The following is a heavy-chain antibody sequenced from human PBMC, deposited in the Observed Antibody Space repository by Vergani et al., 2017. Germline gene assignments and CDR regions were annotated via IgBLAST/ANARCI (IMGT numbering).Heavy chain of an antibody. CDR2: INPNSGGT. D-gene: IGHD4-17*01. CDR1: GYTFTGYY. CDR3: ARDFLGWDYGEYPSFFDY. J-gene: IGHJ4*02. Sequence: QVQLVQSGAEVKKPGASVKVSCKASGYTFTGYYMHWVRQAPGQGLEWMGWINPNSGGTNYAQKFQGRVTMTRDTSISTAYMELSRLRSDDTAVYYCARDFLGWDYGEYPSFFDYWGQGTLVTVSS. V-gene: IGHV1-2*02.